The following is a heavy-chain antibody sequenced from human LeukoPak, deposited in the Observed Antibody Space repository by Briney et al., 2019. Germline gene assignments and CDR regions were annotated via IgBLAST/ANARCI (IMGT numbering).Heavy chain of an antibody. Sequence: GRSLRLSCAASGFIFSHYGMHWVRQAPGKGLEWVAVIWSDGSNRFYAGSVKGRFTISRDNSQNTLFLQMNSLRAEDTAMYYCERDAQRGFDYSNSLKYWGHGTLVTVSS. J-gene: IGHJ4*01. CDR1: GFIFSHYG. D-gene: IGHD4-11*01. CDR2: IWSDGSNR. V-gene: IGHV3-33*01. CDR3: ERDAQRGFDYSNSLKY.